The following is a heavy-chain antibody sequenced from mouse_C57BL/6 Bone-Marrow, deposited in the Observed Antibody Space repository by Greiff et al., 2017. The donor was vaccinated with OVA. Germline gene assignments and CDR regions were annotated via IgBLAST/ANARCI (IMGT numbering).Heavy chain of an antibody. CDR2: IDPSDSYT. V-gene: IGHV1-69*01. Sequence: QVQLKQPGAELVMPGASVKLSCKASGYTFTSYWMHWVKQRPGQGLAWIGEIDPSDSYTNYNQKFKGKSTLTVDKSSSTAYMQLSSLTSEDSAVYYCARGGHYYGSSLYAMDYWGQGTSVTVSS. D-gene: IGHD1-1*01. J-gene: IGHJ4*01. CDR1: GYTFTSYW. CDR3: ARGGHYYGSSLYAMDY.